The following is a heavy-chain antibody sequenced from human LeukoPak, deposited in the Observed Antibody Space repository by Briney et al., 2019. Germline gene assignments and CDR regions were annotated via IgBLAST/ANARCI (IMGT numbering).Heavy chain of an antibody. Sequence: PGGSLRLSCATSRFTFSSYWMHWVRRAPGKGLEWVSSIDTEGNSAAYADSVRGRFTISRDNAKDTLYLQMDSLRAEDTAVYYCAKGRGADRAIIAYWGQGVRVTVSS. CDR3: AKGRGADRAIIAY. V-gene: IGHV3-74*01. CDR1: RFTFSSYW. D-gene: IGHD5-18*01. CDR2: IDTEGNSA. J-gene: IGHJ4*02.